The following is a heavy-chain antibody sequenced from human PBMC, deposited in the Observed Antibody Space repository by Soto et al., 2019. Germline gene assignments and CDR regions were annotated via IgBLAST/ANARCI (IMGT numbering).Heavy chain of an antibody. CDR1: GYTFTSYY. CDR2: INPSGGST. CDR3: ASDIVVVVAGHYVMDV. Sequence: ASVKVSCKASGYTFTSYYMHWVRQPPGQGLEWMGIINPSGGSTSYAQKFQGRVTITADESTSTAYMELSSLRSEDTAVYYCASDIVVVVAGHYVMDVWGQGTTVTVSS. V-gene: IGHV1-46*01. J-gene: IGHJ6*02. D-gene: IGHD2-15*01.